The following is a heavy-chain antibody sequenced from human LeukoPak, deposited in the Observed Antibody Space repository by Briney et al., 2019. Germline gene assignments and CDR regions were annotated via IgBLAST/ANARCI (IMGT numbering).Heavy chain of an antibody. D-gene: IGHD6-19*01. CDR3: ARRGLVRAAFDI. J-gene: IGHJ3*02. CDR1: GGSISSYY. V-gene: IGHV4-59*08. Sequence: SETLSLTCTVSGGSISSYYWGWIRQPPGKGLEWNGYIYYSGSTNYNPSLKSRVTISGDTSKNQFSLKLSSVTAADTAVYYWARRGLVRAAFDIWGQGTMVTVSS. CDR2: IYYSGST.